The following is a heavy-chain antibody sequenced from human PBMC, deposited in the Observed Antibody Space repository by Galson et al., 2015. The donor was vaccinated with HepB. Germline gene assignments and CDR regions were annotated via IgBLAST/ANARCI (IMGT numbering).Heavy chain of an antibody. J-gene: IGHJ3*02. Sequence: SVKVSCKVSGYTLTELSMHWVRQAPGKGLEWMGGFDPEDGEAIYAQKFQGRVTMTEDTSTDTAYMELSSLRSEDTAVYYCATAPQYSSSEDAFDIWGQGTMVTVSS. CDR3: ATAPQYSSSEDAFDI. CDR2: FDPEDGEA. D-gene: IGHD6-6*01. V-gene: IGHV1-24*01. CDR1: GYTLTELS.